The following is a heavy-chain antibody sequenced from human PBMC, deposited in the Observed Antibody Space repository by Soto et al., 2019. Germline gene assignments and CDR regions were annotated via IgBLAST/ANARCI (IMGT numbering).Heavy chain of an antibody. CDR1: GYTFTGYY. J-gene: IGHJ6*02. CDR2: INPNSGGT. Sequence: QVPLVQSGAEVKKPGASVKFSCKASGYTFTGYYMHWVRQAPGQGLEWMGWINPNSGGTNYAQKFQGWVTMTRDTSISTAYMELSRMRSDDTAVYYCARGEYYDILTCLYYYYYGMDVWGQGTTVTVSS. CDR3: ARGEYYDILTCLYYYYYGMDV. D-gene: IGHD3-9*01. V-gene: IGHV1-2*04.